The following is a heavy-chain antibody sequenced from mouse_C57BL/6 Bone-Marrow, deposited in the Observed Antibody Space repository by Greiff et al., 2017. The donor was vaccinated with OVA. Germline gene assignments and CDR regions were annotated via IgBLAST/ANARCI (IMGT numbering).Heavy chain of an antibody. V-gene: IGHV14-4*01. CDR3: TVTGYWYFDV. J-gene: IGHJ1*03. Sequence: DVQLQESGAELVRPGASVKLSCTASGFNIKDDYMHWVKQRPEQGLEWIGWIDPENGDTEYASKFQGKATITADTSSNTAYLQLSSLTSEDTAVYYCTVTGYWYFDVWGTGTTVTVSS. CDR2: IDPENGDT. D-gene: IGHD4-1*01. CDR1: GFNIKDDY.